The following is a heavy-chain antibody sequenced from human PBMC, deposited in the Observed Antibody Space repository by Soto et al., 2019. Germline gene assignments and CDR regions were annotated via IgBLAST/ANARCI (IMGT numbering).Heavy chain of an antibody. D-gene: IGHD6-13*01. CDR2: ISGGAGIT. V-gene: IGHV3-23*01. CDR3: SRGIDAMDV. CDR1: GFTFTSYA. Sequence: GGSLRLSCAASGFTFTSYAMSWVRQAPGKGLEWVSGISGGAGITYYADSVKGRFTISRDNSENTLYLQMNSLRGEDTVRYFCSRGIDAMDVWGQGTTVTVSS. J-gene: IGHJ6*02.